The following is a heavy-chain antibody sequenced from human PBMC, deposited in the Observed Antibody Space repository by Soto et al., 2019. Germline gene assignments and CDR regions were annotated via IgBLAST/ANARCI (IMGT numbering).Heavy chain of an antibody. V-gene: IGHV4-34*01. Sequence: QVQLQQWGAGLLKPSETLSLTCAVYGGSFSGYYWSWIRQPPGKGLEWIGEINHSGSTNYNPSLKSRVTISVDTSKNQFSLKLSSVTAADTAVYYCARCGVVRGVRGYVYWGQGTLVTVSS. CDR1: GGSFSGYY. D-gene: IGHD3-10*01. CDR3: ARCGVVRGVRGYVY. CDR2: INHSGST. J-gene: IGHJ4*02.